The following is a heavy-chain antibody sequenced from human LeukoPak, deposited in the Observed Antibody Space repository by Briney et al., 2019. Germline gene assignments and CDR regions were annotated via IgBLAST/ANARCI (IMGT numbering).Heavy chain of an antibody. CDR3: ARVGAAGTRFDFDY. V-gene: IGHV1-3*01. CDR1: GYTFTSYA. J-gene: IGHJ4*02. CDR2: INAGNGNT. D-gene: IGHD6-13*01. Sequence: GASVKVSCKASGYTFTSYAMHWVRQAPGQRLEWMGWINAGNGNTKYSQKFQGRVTITRDTSASTAYMELSSLRSEDTAVYYCARVGAAGTRFDFDYWGRGTLVTVSS.